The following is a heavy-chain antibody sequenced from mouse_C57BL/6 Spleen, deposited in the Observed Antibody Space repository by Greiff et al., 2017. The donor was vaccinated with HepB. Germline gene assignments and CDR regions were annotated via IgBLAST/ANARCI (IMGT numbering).Heavy chain of an antibody. D-gene: IGHD2-4*01. V-gene: IGHV1-64*01. J-gene: IGHJ2*01. CDR3: ARPIYYDYDYFDY. CDR1: GYTFTSYW. Sequence: QVQLKESGAELVKPGASVKLSCKASGYTFTSYWMHWVKQRPGQGLEWIGMIHPNSGSTNYNEKFKSKATLTVDKSSSTAYMQLSSLTSEDSAVYYCARPIYYDYDYFDYWGQGTTLTVSS. CDR2: IHPNSGST.